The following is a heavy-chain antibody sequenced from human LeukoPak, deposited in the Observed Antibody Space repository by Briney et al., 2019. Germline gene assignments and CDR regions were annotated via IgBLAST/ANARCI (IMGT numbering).Heavy chain of an antibody. D-gene: IGHD2-2*01. CDR1: GYTFTSYG. Sequence: ASVRVSCKASGYTFTSYGISWVRQAPGQGLEWMGWISGYNGNTNYAQKLQARVTMTTDTSTSTAYMELRSLRSDDTAVYYCPREDTRRGSRGYFDYWGQGTLVTVSS. CDR3: PREDTRRGSRGYFDY. V-gene: IGHV1-18*01. J-gene: IGHJ4*02. CDR2: ISGYNGNT.